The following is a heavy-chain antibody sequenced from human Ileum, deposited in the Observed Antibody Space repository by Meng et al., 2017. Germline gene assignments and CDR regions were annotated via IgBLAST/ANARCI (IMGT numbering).Heavy chain of an antibody. CDR1: GFTFDEYS. CDR2: INWNGAST. Sequence: GESLKISCAASGFTFDEYSLNWVCQTPGKGLEWVSGINWNGASTSYADSVKGRFTISRDNAKNSLYLQMNSLRAEDTALYYCVREFYGSGSYYDNYFDPWGQGTLVTVSS. CDR3: VREFYGSGSYYDNYFDP. V-gene: IGHV3-20*04. J-gene: IGHJ5*02. D-gene: IGHD3-10*01.